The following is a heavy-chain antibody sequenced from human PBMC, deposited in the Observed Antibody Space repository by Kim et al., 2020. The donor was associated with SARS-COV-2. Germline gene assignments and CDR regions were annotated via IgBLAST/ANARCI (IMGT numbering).Heavy chain of an antibody. Sequence: KGRFTISRDNSKNTLYLQMNSLRAEDTAVYYCAKDGLTSSSWQKKIPFDYWGQGTLVTVSS. CDR3: AKDGLTSSSWQKKIPFDY. V-gene: IGHV3-30*02. J-gene: IGHJ4*02. D-gene: IGHD6-13*01.